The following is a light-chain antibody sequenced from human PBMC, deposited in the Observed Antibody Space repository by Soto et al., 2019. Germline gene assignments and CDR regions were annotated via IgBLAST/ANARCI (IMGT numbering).Light chain of an antibody. CDR1: QGISTY. Sequence: DIQMTQSPSSLSASVGDRVTITCRASQGISTYLAWYQQKPGKVPKLLIYAASTLQSGVPSRFSGSGSGTDFTLTLRSLQPEDVATYYCQKYNSAPHTFGQGTKLEIK. CDR2: AAS. V-gene: IGKV1-27*01. CDR3: QKYNSAPHT. J-gene: IGKJ2*01.